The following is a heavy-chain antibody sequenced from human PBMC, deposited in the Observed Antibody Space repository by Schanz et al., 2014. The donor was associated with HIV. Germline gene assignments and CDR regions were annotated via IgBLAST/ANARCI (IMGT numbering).Heavy chain of an antibody. CDR2: IYTSGST. J-gene: IGHJ6*02. V-gene: IGHV4-61*02. CDR3: ASSITFFGAVYAMDV. CDR1: GDSISSGGHY. D-gene: IGHD3-3*01. Sequence: QVQLQESGPGLVKPSQTLSLTCTVSGDSISSGGHYWSWIRQSAGKALEWIGRIYTSGSTNYNPSLKIRFPLAVNPPXXXFPPPLRSVTAADTAXYYCASSITFFGAVYAMDVWGQGTPVTV.